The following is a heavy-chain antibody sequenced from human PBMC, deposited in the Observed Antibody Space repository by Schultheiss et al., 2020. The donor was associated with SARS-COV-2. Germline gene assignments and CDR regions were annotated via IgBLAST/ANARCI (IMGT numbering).Heavy chain of an antibody. CDR1: GGSFSGYY. CDR2: IYHSGST. D-gene: IGHD1-1*01. J-gene: IGHJ5*02. Sequence: SETLSLTCAVYGGSFSGYYWGWIRQPPGKGLEWIGSIYHSGSTYYNPSLKSRVTISVDTSKNQFSLKLSSVTAADTAVYYCATSGTNFWFDPWGQGTLVTVSS. V-gene: IGHV4-34*01. CDR3: ATSGTNFWFDP.